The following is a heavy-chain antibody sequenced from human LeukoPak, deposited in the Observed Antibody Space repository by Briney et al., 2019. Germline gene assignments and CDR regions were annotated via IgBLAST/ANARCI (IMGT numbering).Heavy chain of an antibody. CDR2: ISYDGSNK. Sequence: PGGSLRLSCAASGFTFSSYAMHWVRQAPGKGLEWVAVISYDGSNKYYADSVKGRFTISRDNSKNTLYLQMNSLRAEDTAVYYCAKSKLTTVIDYWGQGTLVTVSS. J-gene: IGHJ4*02. CDR1: GFTFSSYA. V-gene: IGHV3-30-3*02. D-gene: IGHD4-17*01. CDR3: AKSKLTTVIDY.